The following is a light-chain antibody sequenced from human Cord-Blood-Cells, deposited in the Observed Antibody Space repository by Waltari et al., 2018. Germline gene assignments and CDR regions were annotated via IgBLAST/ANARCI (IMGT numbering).Light chain of an antibody. Sequence: DIQMTQSPSTLSASVGDRVTIACRASQSISSWLAWYQQKPGKAPKLLIYDASRLESGVPSRFSGSGSGTEFTLTISSLQPDDFATYYCQQYNSYLYTCGQGTKLEIK. CDR2: DAS. CDR1: QSISSW. J-gene: IGKJ2*01. V-gene: IGKV1-5*01. CDR3: QQYNSYLYT.